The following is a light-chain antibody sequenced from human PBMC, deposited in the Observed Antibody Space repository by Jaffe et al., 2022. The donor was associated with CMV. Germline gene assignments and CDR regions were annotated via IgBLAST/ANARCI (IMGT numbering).Light chain of an antibody. CDR2: GVT. CDR3: ASYTTTRGV. J-gene: IGLJ3*02. V-gene: IGLV2-14*03. CDR1: SSDVGGYSH. Sequence: QSALTQPASVSGSPGQSITISCTGTSSDVGGYSHVSWYQQHPGKAPKLMIYGVTNRPSGVSSRFSGSKSGNTASLTISGLQAEDEADYYCASYTTTRGVFGGGTKLTVL.